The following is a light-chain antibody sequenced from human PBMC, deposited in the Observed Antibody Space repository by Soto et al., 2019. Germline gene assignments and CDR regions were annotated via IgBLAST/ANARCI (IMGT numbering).Light chain of an antibody. J-gene: IGLJ1*01. CDR1: SSDVGGYNY. Sequence: QSALTQPPSASGSPGQSVAISCTGTSSDVGGYNYVSWYQQHPGKAPKLMIYEVNKRSSGVPDRFSGSKSGNTASLTVSGLQAEDEADYYCCTFAGRYSYVFGSGTKVTVL. CDR3: CTFAGRYSYV. V-gene: IGLV2-8*01. CDR2: EVN.